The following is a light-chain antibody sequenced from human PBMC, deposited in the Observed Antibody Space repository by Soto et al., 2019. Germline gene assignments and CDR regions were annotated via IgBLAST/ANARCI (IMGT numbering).Light chain of an antibody. V-gene: IGLV2-14*01. CDR1: ASDIGASNF. CDR3: ASYISPGTLV. Sequence: QSVLTQPASVSGSPGQSITISCTGTASDIGASNFVSWYQQYPGNVPKVLIYDVDNRPSGVSNRFSGSKSSNTASLTISGLQAEDEADYYCASYISPGTLVFGGGTQLTVL. J-gene: IGLJ2*01. CDR2: DVD.